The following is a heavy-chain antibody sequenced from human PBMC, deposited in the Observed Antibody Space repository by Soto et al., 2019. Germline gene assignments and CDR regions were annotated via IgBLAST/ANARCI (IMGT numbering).Heavy chain of an antibody. CDR3: VRHETSAVGTGFFGY. Sequence: SETLSLTCAVYGGSFSGYYWSWIRQPPGKGLEWIGEINHSGSTIYNPSLKSRVTISTDMSKNQFSLKLTSVTATDTAVYYCVRHETSAVGTGFFGYWGPGTLVTVSS. CDR1: GGSFSGYY. V-gene: IGHV4-34*01. CDR2: INHSGST. J-gene: IGHJ4*02. D-gene: IGHD6-13*01.